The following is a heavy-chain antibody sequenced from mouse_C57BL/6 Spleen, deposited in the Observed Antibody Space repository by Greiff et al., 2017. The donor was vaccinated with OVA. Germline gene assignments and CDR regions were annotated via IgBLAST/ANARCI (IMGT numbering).Heavy chain of an antibody. CDR1: GYTFTSYW. V-gene: IGHV1-50*01. D-gene: IGHD5-5*01. J-gene: IGHJ4*01. Sequence: QVQLQQSGAELVKPGASVKLSCKASGYTFTSYWMQWVKQRPGQGLEWIGEIDPSDSYTNYNQKFKGKATLTVDTSSSTAYMQLSSLTSEDSAVYYCARWGTTSGSMDYWGQGTSVTVSS. CDR3: ARWGTTSGSMDY. CDR2: IDPSDSYT.